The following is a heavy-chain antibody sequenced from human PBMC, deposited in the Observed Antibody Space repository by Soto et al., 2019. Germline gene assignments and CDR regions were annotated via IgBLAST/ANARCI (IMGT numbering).Heavy chain of an antibody. Sequence: SETLSLTCTVSGGSISSSSYYWGWIRQPPGKGLEWIGSIYYSGSTYYNPSLKSRVTISVDTSKNQFSLKLSSVTAADTAVYHCARQQWLSWFDPWGQGTLVTVSS. CDR3: ARQQWLSWFDP. V-gene: IGHV4-39*01. CDR2: IYYSGST. J-gene: IGHJ5*02. D-gene: IGHD6-19*01. CDR1: GGSISSSSYY.